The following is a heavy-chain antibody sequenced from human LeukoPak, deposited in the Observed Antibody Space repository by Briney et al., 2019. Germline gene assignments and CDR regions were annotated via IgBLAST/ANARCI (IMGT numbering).Heavy chain of an antibody. V-gene: IGHV4-59*01. CDR3: ASVLNDAFDI. J-gene: IGHJ3*02. Sequence: SETLSLTCAVYGGSFSGYYWSWIRQPPGKGLEWIGYIYYSGSTNYNPSLKSRVTISVDTSKNQFSLKLSSVTAADTAVYYCASVLNDAFDIWGQGTMVTVSS. CDR2: IYYSGST. D-gene: IGHD2-15*01. CDR1: GGSFSGYY.